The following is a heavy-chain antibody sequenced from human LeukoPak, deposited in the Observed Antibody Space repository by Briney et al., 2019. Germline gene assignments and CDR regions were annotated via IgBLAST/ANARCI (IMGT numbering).Heavy chain of an antibody. V-gene: IGHV3-23*01. J-gene: IGHJ4*02. Sequence: GGSLRLSCAASGFTFSTFAMSWVRQAPGKGLEWVSSISGSGGSTYYADSVKGRFTISRDNSKNTLYLQMNSLRAEDTAVYYCAKTLVATIYYFDYWGQGTLVTVSS. CDR3: AKTLVATIYYFDY. CDR2: ISGSGGST. D-gene: IGHD5-12*01. CDR1: GFTFSTFA.